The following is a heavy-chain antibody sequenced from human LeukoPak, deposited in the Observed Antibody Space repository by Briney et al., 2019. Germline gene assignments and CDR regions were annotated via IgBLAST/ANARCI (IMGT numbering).Heavy chain of an antibody. CDR3: AREGYCGGDCYSVY. CDR1: GFTFSSYS. Sequence: GGSLRLSCAASGFTFSSYSMNLVRQAPGKGLEWVSYISSSSSTIYYADSVKGRFTISRDNAKNSLYLQMNSLRAEDTAVYYCAREGYCGGDCYSVYWGQGTLVTVSS. J-gene: IGHJ4*02. CDR2: ISSSSSTI. V-gene: IGHV3-48*01. D-gene: IGHD2-21*02.